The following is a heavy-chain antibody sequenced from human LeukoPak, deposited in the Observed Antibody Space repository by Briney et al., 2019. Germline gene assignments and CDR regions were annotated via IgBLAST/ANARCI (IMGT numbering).Heavy chain of an antibody. D-gene: IGHD2-15*01. CDR3: ARRYDKHAFDI. CDR2: ISSSSSYI. CDR1: GFTFSSYW. V-gene: IGHV3-21*01. J-gene: IGHJ3*02. Sequence: GGSLRLSCAASGFTFSSYWMSWVRQAPGKGLEWVSSISSSSSYIYYADSVKGRFTISRDNAKNSLYLQMNSLRAEDTAVYYCARRYDKHAFDIWGQGTMVTVSS.